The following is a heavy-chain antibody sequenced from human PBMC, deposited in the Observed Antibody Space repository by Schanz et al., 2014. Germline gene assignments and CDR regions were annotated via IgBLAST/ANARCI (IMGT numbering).Heavy chain of an antibody. CDR1: GFTFSGYW. J-gene: IGHJ4*02. CDR2: IKLDGSEK. V-gene: IGHV3-7*01. Sequence: EQLVESGGGVVQPGRSLRLSCAASGFTFSGYWMSWVRQAPGEGLVWVANIKLDGSEKYYVDSVKGRFTISRDNAKNSLYLQMNSLRDEDTAVYYCARGGATRFDYWGQGTLVTVSS. D-gene: IGHD1-26*01. CDR3: ARGGATRFDY.